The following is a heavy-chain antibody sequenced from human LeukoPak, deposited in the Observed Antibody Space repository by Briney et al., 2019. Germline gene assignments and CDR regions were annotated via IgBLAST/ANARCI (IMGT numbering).Heavy chain of an antibody. J-gene: IGHJ5*02. D-gene: IGHD2-2*01. CDR2: ISYTGST. Sequence: SETLSLTCTVSGGSISSYYWSWIRQPPGKGLEWIGYISYTGSTNYNPSLRSRLTISADTSKNQFSLKLSSVTAADTAVYYCARQRVVPGNGYNWFDPWGQGTLVTVSS. CDR1: GGSISSYY. CDR3: ARQRVVPGNGYNWFDP. V-gene: IGHV4-59*08.